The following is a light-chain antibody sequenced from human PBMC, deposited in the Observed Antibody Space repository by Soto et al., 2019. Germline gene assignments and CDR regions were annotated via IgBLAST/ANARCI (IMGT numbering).Light chain of an antibody. CDR2: EVS. J-gene: IGLJ3*02. CDR1: SSDVGGYNY. CDR3: PSCTTISAGV. V-gene: IGLV2-14*01. Sequence: QSALTQPASVSGSPGQSITISCTGTSSDVGGYNYVSWFQQHPGKAPKLKIYEVSNRPSGVSNRFSGSKSGNTASLTISELQAEDEADYYCPSCTTISAGVVGGGTKVTVL.